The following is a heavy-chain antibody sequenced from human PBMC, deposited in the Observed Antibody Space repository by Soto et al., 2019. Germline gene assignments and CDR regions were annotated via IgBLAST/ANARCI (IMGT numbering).Heavy chain of an antibody. V-gene: IGHV3-33*01. Sequence: QVQLVESGGGVVQPGRSLRLSCAASGFTFSSYGMHWVRQAPGKGLEWVAVIWYDGSNKYYADSVKGRFTISRDNSKNPLYLQMNSLRAEDTAVYYCARGGGIRHYYYYYMDVWGKGTTVTVSS. CDR1: GFTFSSYG. CDR2: IWYDGSNK. J-gene: IGHJ6*03. D-gene: IGHD3-16*01. CDR3: ARGGGIRHYYYYYMDV.